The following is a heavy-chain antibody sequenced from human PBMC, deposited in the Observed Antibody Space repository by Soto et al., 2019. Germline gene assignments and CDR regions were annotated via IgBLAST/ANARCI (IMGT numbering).Heavy chain of an antibody. CDR1: GFTFDVYG. D-gene: IGHD2-2*01. J-gene: IGHJ6*03. Sequence: TWWSLRLSCAASGFTFDVYGMAWVRQAPGKRLEWVSGINWNGGSTGYADSVKGRFTISRDNAKNSLYLQMDSLRAEDTAVYYPTRSAYMAVWVTGTTVTGSS. CDR2: INWNGGST. CDR3: TRSAYMAV. V-gene: IGHV3-20*04.